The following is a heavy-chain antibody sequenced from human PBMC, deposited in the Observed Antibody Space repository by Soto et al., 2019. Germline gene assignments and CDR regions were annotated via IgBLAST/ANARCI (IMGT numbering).Heavy chain of an antibody. CDR2: IWYDGSNK. D-gene: IGHD5-18*01. J-gene: IGHJ4*02. CDR3: ARGEGYAYGYLTY. CDR1: GFTFNSYG. V-gene: IGHV3-33*01. Sequence: QVHLVESGGGVVQPGRSLRLSCAASGFTFNSYGMHWVRQAPGKGLERVAVIWYDGSNKYYADSVEGRFTISRDNSKNTVYLQMNSLRAEDTAVYYCARGEGYAYGYLTYWGQGTLVTVSS.